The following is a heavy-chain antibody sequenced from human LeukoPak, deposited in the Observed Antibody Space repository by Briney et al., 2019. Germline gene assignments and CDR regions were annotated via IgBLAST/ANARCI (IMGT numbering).Heavy chain of an antibody. Sequence: VSGPTLVNPTQTLTLTCTFSGFSLSTSAVGVGWIRQPPGKALEWIALVHRDDDKRYSPSLKSRLTITKDTSRNQVVLTMTNMDPVDTATYYCAHATLVYDSSGYYMGWFDPWGQGTLVTVSS. V-gene: IGHV2-5*02. CDR2: VHRDDDK. CDR3: AHATLVYDSSGYYMGWFDP. D-gene: IGHD3-22*01. J-gene: IGHJ5*02. CDR1: GFSLSTSAVG.